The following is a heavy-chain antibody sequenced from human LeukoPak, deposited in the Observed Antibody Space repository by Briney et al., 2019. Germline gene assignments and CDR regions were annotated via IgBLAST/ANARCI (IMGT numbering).Heavy chain of an antibody. CDR2: ISYDGRNK. V-gene: IGHV3-30*09. CDR3: ARSRVLNDYYYYGFDV. CDR1: GLTFRAYT. D-gene: IGHD2-8*01. J-gene: IGHJ6*02. Sequence: PGGSLRLSCATSGLTFRAYTMQWVRQAPDKGLEWVALISYDGRNKHYADSVKGRFAISRDNSKNTLYLQMNSLKFEDTAIYYCARSRVLNDYYYYGFDVWGQGTAVTVSS.